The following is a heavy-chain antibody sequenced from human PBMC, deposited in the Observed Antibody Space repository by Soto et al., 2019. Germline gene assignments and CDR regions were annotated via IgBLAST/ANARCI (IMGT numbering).Heavy chain of an antibody. CDR1: GFTFSSYG. Sequence: GGALGLSCAASGFTFSSYGMNWVRQAPGAGLEWVSALSGSGDTTYYADSVRGRFSISRDNSTNTLYLQMSSLRGEDTAVYYCARGVLGPRSSGLDVWGQGTTVTVSS. J-gene: IGHJ6*02. CDR2: LSGSGDTT. CDR3: ARGVLGPRSSGLDV. V-gene: IGHV3-23*01. D-gene: IGHD1-26*01.